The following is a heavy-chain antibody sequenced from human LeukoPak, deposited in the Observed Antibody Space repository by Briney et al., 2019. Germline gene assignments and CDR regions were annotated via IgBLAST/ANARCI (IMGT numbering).Heavy chain of an antibody. CDR2: ITGSGDST. Sequence: GGSLRLSCAASGFAFSSYSMNWVRQAPGKGLEWVSSITGSGDSTYIADSVKGRFTIYRDNSENTMYMQMNNLRAEDTAVYYCAKGTLRSCTGARCYPFDYWGQGTLVNVSS. V-gene: IGHV3-23*01. J-gene: IGHJ4*02. CDR3: AKGTLRSCTGARCYPFDY. D-gene: IGHD2-8*02. CDR1: GFAFSSYS.